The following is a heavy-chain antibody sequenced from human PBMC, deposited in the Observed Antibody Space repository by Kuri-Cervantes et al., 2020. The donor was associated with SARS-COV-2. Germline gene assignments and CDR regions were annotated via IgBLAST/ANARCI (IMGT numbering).Heavy chain of an antibody. J-gene: IGHJ4*02. D-gene: IGHD3-10*01. CDR2: IYYSGST. Sequence: EALKISFTVSGGSVSSGSYYWSWIRQPPGKGLEWIGYIYYSGSTNYNTSLKSRVTISVDKSKNKFSLKLSSVTAADTAVYYCARAGYGSGSYGVDYWGQGTLATVSS. V-gene: IGHV4-61*01. CDR3: ARAGYGSGSYGVDY. CDR1: GGSVSSGSYY.